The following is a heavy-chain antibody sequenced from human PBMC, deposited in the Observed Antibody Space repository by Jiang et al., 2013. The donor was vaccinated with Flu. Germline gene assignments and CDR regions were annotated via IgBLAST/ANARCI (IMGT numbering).Heavy chain of an antibody. CDR2: VDPEDGQT. V-gene: IGHV1-69-2*01. CDR1: GYIFRDYY. J-gene: IGHJ4*02. D-gene: IGHD6-6*01. CDR3: ATLGPKAPRDVAY. Sequence: GAEVKKPGSTVKISCKVSGYIFRDYYIHWVQQAPGKGLEWMGVVDPEDGQTKYAEKFQDRLTITADTSTDTAYMDLSSLKFEDTAVYFCATLGPKAPRDVAYWGQGTLVTVSS.